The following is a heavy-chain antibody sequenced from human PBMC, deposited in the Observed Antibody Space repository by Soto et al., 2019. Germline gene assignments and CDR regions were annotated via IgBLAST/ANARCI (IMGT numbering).Heavy chain of an antibody. V-gene: IGHV4-34*01. CDR2: INHSGST. Sequence: PSETLSLTCAVYGGSFSGYYWSWIRQPPGKGLEWIGEINHSGSTNYNPSLKSRVTISVDTSKNQFSLKLSSVTAADTAVYYCARGDGYNISPNDYWGQGTLVTVSS. CDR1: GGSFSGYY. J-gene: IGHJ4*02. D-gene: IGHD5-12*01. CDR3: ARGDGYNISPNDY.